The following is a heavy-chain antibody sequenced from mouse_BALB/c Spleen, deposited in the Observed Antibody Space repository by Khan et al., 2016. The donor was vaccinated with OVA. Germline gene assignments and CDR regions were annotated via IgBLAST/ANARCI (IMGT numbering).Heavy chain of an antibody. V-gene: IGHV5-6-4*01. J-gene: IGHJ2*01. D-gene: IGHD1-1*01. CDR1: GFTFSSYS. CDR3: TRDRNYYGSSFYFDY. Sequence: EVQLQESGGGLVKPGGSLRLSCEASGFTFSSYSMSWVRQTPEKRLEWVATITSGGSYTYYHASVQGRFTISSDNAKNTLSLPMSNMKSEDTSIYYCTRDRNYYGSSFYFDYWGQGTTLTVSS. CDR2: ITSGGSYT.